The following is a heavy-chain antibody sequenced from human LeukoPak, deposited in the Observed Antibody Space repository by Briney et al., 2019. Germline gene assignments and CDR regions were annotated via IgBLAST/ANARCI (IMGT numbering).Heavy chain of an antibody. CDR2: INNDGSST. D-gene: IGHD1-26*01. Sequence: GGSLRLSCAASGFTFSSHWMHWVRQAPGKGLVWVSRINNDGSSTSNADSVKGRFTISRDNAKNTLYLQMNNLRAEDTAVYYCARVGNPYYYYYGMDVWGQGTTVTVSS. CDR3: ARVGNPYYYYYGMDV. CDR1: GFTFSSHW. V-gene: IGHV3-74*01. J-gene: IGHJ6*02.